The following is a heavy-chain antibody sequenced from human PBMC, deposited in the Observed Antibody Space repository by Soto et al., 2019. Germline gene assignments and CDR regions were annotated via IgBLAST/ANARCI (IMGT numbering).Heavy chain of an antibody. D-gene: IGHD2-2*01. J-gene: IGHJ4*02. CDR3: ARLVVVPAASYYFDY. CDR1: GGSISSYY. CDR2: IYYSGST. V-gene: IGHV4-59*08. Sequence: SETLSLTCTVSGGSISSYYWSWIRQPPGKGLEWIGYIYYSGSTNYNPSLKSRVTISVDTSKNQFSLKLSSVTAADTAVYYCARLVVVPAASYYFDYWGRGTLVTVSS.